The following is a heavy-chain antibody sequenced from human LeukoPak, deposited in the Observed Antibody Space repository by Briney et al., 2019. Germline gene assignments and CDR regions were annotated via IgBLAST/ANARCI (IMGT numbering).Heavy chain of an antibody. CDR1: GGSISSYC. D-gene: IGHD6-19*01. CDR2: IYYSGRT. J-gene: IGHJ4*02. CDR3: ARDGSIAVAGTTPYYFDY. Sequence: SETLSLTCTVSGGSISSYCWSWIRQPPGKGLEWIGYIYYSGRTDYNPSLKSRVTISVDTSNNQFSLKLSSVTAADTVVYYCARDGSIAVAGTTPYYFDYWGQGALVSVSS. V-gene: IGHV4-59*01.